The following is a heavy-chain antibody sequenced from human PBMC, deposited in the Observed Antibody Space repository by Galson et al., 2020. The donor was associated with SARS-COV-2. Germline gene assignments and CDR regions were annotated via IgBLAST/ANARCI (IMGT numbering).Heavy chain of an antibody. V-gene: IGHV3-30*18. J-gene: IGHJ6*02. CDR3: AKEVGAYARDYYYGMDV. CDR1: GFTFSSYG. CDR2: ISYDGSNK. D-gene: IGHD1-26*01. Sequence: GESLKISCAASGFTFSSYGMHWVRQAPGKGLEWVAVISYDGSNKYYADSVKGRFTISRDNSKNTLYLQMNSLRAEDTAVYYCAKEVGAYARDYYYGMDVWGQGTTVTVSS.